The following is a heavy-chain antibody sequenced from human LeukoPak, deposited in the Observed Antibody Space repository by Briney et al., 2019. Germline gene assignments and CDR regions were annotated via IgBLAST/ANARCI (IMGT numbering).Heavy chain of an antibody. CDR3: ARDFDGVQAFDI. Sequence: GGSLRLSCAASEFSFTNAWMSWVRQAPGKGLEWVANIKEDGSEKYYVDSVKGRFTISRDNAKNSLYLQMNSLRAEDTAVYYCARDFDGVQAFDIWGQGTMVTVSS. CDR1: EFSFTNAW. CDR2: IKEDGSEK. J-gene: IGHJ3*02. D-gene: IGHD3-16*01. V-gene: IGHV3-7*01.